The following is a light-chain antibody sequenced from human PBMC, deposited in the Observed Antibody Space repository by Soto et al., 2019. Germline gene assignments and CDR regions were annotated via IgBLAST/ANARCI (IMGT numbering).Light chain of an antibody. J-gene: IGKJ4*01. Sequence: DIQMTQSPSFVSASVGARVTITCRASQGIGTWLAWYQQKPGKAPNVLIYTASRLQSGVPSTFSGSGSGTDFTLSISGLQPEDFGTYYCQQGDSFPLTFGGGTTVEIK. CDR3: QQGDSFPLT. V-gene: IGKV1-12*01. CDR1: QGIGTW. CDR2: TAS.